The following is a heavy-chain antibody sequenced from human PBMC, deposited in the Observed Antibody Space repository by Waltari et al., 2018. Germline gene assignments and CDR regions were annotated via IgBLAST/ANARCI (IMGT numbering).Heavy chain of an antibody. CDR3: ARGSGSQGPYYFDY. Sequence: QVQLQESGPGLVKPSETLSLTCTVSGGSISSYYWSWIRQPPGKGLEWIGYIYYSGSTNYNPALKSRVTISVDTSKIQFSLMLSSVTAADTAVYYCARGSGSQGPYYFDYWGQGTLVTVSS. V-gene: IGHV4-59*01. CDR2: IYYSGST. CDR1: GGSISSYY. D-gene: IGHD2-15*01. J-gene: IGHJ4*02.